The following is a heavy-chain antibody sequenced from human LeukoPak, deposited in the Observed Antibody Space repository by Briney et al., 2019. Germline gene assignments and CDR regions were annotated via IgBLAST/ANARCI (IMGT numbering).Heavy chain of an antibody. CDR2: INPNSGGT. CDR3: ARDVYYYDSSGSDAFDI. Sequence: ASVKVSCKASGYTFTGYYMHWVRQAPGQGLEWMGRINPNSGGTNYAQKFRGRVTMTRDTSISTAYMELSRLRSDDTAVYYCARDVYYYDSSGSDAFDIWGQGTMVTVSS. CDR1: GYTFTGYY. D-gene: IGHD3-22*01. J-gene: IGHJ3*02. V-gene: IGHV1-2*06.